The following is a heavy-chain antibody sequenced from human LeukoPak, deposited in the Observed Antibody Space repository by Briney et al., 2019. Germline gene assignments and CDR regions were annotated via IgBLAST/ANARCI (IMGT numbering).Heavy chain of an antibody. CDR3: ARDYWGFLDY. CDR1: GDFMSSTRTNYY. V-gene: IGHV4-61*01. J-gene: IGHJ4*02. Sequence: SETLSLTCTVSGDFMSSTRTNYYWSWIRQPPGKGLEWIGYMSHSGATNNNFNPSLKSRVTLSVDTSKRQLSLKLSSVAAADTAIYYCARDYWGFLDYWGQGILVTVSS. D-gene: IGHD7-27*01. CDR2: MSHSGAT.